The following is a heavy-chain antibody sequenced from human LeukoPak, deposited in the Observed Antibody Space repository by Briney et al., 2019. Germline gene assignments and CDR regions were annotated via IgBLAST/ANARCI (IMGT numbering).Heavy chain of an antibody. J-gene: IGHJ4*02. CDR1: GFTFSSYW. V-gene: IGHV3-7*01. CDR2: IKQDGSEK. D-gene: IGHD1-14*01. Sequence: GGSLRLSCAASGFTFSSYWMSWVRQAPGKGLEWVANIKQDGSEKYYVDSVKGRFTISRDNAKNSLYLQMNSLRDEDTAVYYCASIIGSYYFDYWGQGTLVTVSS. CDR3: ASIIGSYYFDY.